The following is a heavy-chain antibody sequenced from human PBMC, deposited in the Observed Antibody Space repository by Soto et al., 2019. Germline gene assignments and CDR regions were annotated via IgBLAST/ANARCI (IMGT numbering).Heavy chain of an antibody. CDR1: GFTFSSYA. CDR3: AKEGYCSGGSCLGFDY. V-gene: IGHV3-23*01. Sequence: GGALRLSCAASGFTFSSYAMSWVRQAPGKGLEWVSAISGSGGSTYYADSVKGRFTISRDNSKNTLYLQMNSLRAEDTAVYYCAKEGYCSGGSCLGFDYWGQGTLVTVSS. J-gene: IGHJ4*02. D-gene: IGHD2-15*01. CDR2: ISGSGGST.